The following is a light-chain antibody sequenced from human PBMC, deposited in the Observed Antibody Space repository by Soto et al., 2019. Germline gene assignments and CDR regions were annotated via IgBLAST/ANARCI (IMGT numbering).Light chain of an antibody. Sequence: QSALTQPPSASGSPGQSVTISCTGTSSDVGGYKYVSWYRQHPGKAPKLIIYEVTKRPSGVPGRFSGSKSGNTASLTVSGLQADDEADYYCSSYAGSKYVFGTGTKVTVL. V-gene: IGLV2-8*01. J-gene: IGLJ1*01. CDR1: SSDVGGYKY. CDR2: EVT. CDR3: SSYAGSKYV.